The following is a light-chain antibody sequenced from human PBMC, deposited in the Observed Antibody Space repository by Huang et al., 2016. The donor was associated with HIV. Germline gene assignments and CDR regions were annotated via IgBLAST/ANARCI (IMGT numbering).Light chain of an antibody. CDR2: AAS. CDR3: QQAQSFPLT. CDR1: QDISNW. Sequence: DIQMTQSPSSVSASAGDRVTITCRASQDISNWLGWYQQKPGKAPNLLIYAASSLQSGVPARFSASGSGTDCTRTNGSLQPEDSATYFCQQAQSFPLTFGGGTKVEIK. J-gene: IGKJ4*01. V-gene: IGKV1-12*01.